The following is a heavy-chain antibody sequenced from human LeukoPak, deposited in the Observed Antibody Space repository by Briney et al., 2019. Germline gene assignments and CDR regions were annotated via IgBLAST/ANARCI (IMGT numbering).Heavy chain of an antibody. CDR2: INPGGSST. CDR3: ARSNQADDY. D-gene: IGHD4-11*01. Sequence: TGGSLRLSCAASGFAFSMHWVRQVPGKGLVWVSRINPGGSSTAYADSVKGRFTISRDNAKNTLYLQMNSLSAEDTAVYYCARSNQADDYWGQGTLVTVSS. V-gene: IGHV3-74*01. J-gene: IGHJ4*02. CDR1: GFAFS.